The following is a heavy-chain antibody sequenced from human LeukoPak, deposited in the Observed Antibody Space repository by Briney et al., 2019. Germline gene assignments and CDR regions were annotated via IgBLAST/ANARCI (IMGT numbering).Heavy chain of an antibody. V-gene: IGHV4-34*01. J-gene: IGHJ5*02. CDR1: GGSFSGYY. CDR2: INHSGSI. CDR3: VRRGYSSSWYVGPNWFDP. Sequence: SETLSLTCAVYGGSFSGYYWSWIRQPPGKGLEWIGEINHSGSINYNPSLKSRVTISVDTSKNQFSLKLSSVTAADTAVYYCVRRGYSSSWYVGPNWFDPWGQGTLVTVSS. D-gene: IGHD6-13*01.